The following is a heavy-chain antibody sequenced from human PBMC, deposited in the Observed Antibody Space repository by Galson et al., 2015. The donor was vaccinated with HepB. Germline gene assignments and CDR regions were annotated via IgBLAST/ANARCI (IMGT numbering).Heavy chain of an antibody. Sequence: QSGAEVKKPGESLKISCKGSGYSFTSYWISWVRQMPGKGLEWMGRIDPSDSYTNYSPSFQGHVTISADKSISTAYLQWSSLKASDTAMYYCARHLGRIAAAENEDAFDIWGQGTMVTVSS. V-gene: IGHV5-10-1*01. D-gene: IGHD6-13*01. CDR2: IDPSDSYT. J-gene: IGHJ3*02. CDR1: GYSFTSYW. CDR3: ARHLGRIAAAENEDAFDI.